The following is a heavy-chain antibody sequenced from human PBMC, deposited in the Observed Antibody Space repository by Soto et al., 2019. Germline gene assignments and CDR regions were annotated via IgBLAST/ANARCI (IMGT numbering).Heavy chain of an antibody. V-gene: IGHV4-31*03. Sequence: SETLSLTCIVSGGSISSGGFYWSWVRQHPGKGLEWIGFSYDSGSTYYNASLKSRLTISVDRSSNQFSLRLTSVTAADTAVYYCARGPRKLGGSYYYGMDVWGQGRTVTVSS. J-gene: IGHJ6*02. CDR3: ARGPRKLGGSYYYGMDV. CDR2: SYDSGST. CDR1: GGSISSGGFY.